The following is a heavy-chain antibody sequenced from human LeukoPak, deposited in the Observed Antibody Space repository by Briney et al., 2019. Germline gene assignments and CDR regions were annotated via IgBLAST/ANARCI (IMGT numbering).Heavy chain of an antibody. CDR2: IRYDGSNK. V-gene: IGHV3-30*02. CDR3: AKDLERYFDWSPLDPFDY. Sequence: GGSLRLSCAASGFTFSSYGMHWVRQAPGKGLEWVAFIRYDGSNKYYADSVKGRFTISRDNSKNTLYLQMNSLREEDTAVYYCAKDLERYFDWSPLDPFDYWGQGTLVTVSS. CDR1: GFTFSSYG. D-gene: IGHD3-9*01. J-gene: IGHJ4*02.